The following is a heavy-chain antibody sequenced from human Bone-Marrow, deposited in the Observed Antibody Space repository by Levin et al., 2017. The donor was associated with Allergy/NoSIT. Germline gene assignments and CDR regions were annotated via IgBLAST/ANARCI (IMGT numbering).Heavy chain of an antibody. CDR1: GYTFTGYY. CDR3: ARGFDAYYYDSSGYYSGGFDY. Sequence: GASVKVSCKASGYTFTGYYMHWVRQAPGQGLEWMGWINPNSGGTNYAQKFQGWVTMTRDTSISTAYMELSRLRSDDTAVYYCARGFDAYYYDSSGYYSGGFDYWGQGTLVTVSS. J-gene: IGHJ4*02. CDR2: INPNSGGT. V-gene: IGHV1-2*04. D-gene: IGHD3-22*01.